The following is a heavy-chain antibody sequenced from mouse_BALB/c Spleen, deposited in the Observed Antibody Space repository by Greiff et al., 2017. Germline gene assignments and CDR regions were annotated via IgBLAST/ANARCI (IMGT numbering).Heavy chain of an antibody. J-gene: IGHJ1*01. CDR3: ARPGDAWYFDV. Sequence: EVQGVESGGGLVQPGGSLKLSCAASGFDFSGYWMSWVRQAPGKGLEWIGEINPDSSTINYTPSLKDKFIISRDNAKNTLYLQMSKVRSEDTALYYCARPGDAWYFDVWGAGTTVTVSS. D-gene: IGHD3-3*01. CDR2: INPDSSTI. CDR1: GFDFSGYW. V-gene: IGHV4-1*02.